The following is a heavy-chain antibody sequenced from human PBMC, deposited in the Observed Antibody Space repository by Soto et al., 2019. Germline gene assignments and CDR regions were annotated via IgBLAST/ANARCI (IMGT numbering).Heavy chain of an antibody. CDR1: GFTFSSYA. J-gene: IGHJ3*02. D-gene: IGHD3-3*01. V-gene: IGHV3-64*01. Sequence: GGSLRLSCAASGFTFSSYAMHWVRQAPGKGLEYVSAISSNGCSTYYANSVKGRFTISRDNSKNTLYLQMGSLRAEDMAVYYCAREDDFWSGFGAFDIWGQGTMVTVSS. CDR2: ISSNGCST. CDR3: AREDDFWSGFGAFDI.